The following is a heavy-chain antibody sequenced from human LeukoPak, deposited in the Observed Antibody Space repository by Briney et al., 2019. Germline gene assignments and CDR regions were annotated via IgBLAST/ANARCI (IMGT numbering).Heavy chain of an antibody. D-gene: IGHD4-17*01. J-gene: IGHJ4*02. CDR3: ATSAYGDYVVL. Sequence: SETLSLTCTVSGGSISINYWSWVRQPPGKGLEWIGYIYYGGSTDYNPSLRSRVTISGDTSKNQYSLRLRSVTAADTAVYYCATSAYGDYVVLWGQGTLVTVSS. CDR1: GGSISINY. V-gene: IGHV4-59*01. CDR2: IYYGGST.